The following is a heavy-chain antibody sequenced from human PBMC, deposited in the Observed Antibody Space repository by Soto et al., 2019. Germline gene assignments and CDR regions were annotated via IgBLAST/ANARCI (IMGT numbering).Heavy chain of an antibody. Sequence: SVKVSCKASGGTFSSYTISWVRQAPGQGLEWMGRIIPILGIANYAQKFQGRVTVTADKSTSTAYMELSSLRSEDTAVYYCAREWDCSSTSCYVIDYWGQGTLVTVSS. CDR3: AREWDCSSTSCYVIDY. CDR1: GGTFSSYT. V-gene: IGHV1-69*04. J-gene: IGHJ4*02. D-gene: IGHD2-2*01. CDR2: IIPILGIA.